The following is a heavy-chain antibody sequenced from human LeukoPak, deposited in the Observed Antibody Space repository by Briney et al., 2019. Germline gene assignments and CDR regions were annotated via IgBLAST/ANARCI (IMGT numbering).Heavy chain of an antibody. Sequence: SETLSLTCAVYGGSFSGYYWSWIRQPPGKGLEWIGEINHSGSTNYNPSLKSRVTISVDTSKNQFSLKLSSVTAADTAVYYCARVKPDRSSPYYYYYMDVWGKGTTVTVSS. CDR3: ARVKPDRSSPYYYYYMDV. CDR1: GGSFSGYY. CDR2: INHSGST. J-gene: IGHJ6*03. V-gene: IGHV4-34*01.